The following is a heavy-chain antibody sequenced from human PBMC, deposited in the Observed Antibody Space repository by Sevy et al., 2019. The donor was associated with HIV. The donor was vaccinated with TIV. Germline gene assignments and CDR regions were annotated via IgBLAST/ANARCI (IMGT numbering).Heavy chain of an antibody. CDR3: AKEVDVSTKFLGADGMDV. CDR2: ISWNSGSI. J-gene: IGHJ6*02. CDR1: GFTFDDYA. V-gene: IGHV3-9*01. D-gene: IGHD3-16*01. Sequence: GGSLRLSCAASGFTFDDYAMHWVRQAPGKGLEWVSGISWNSGSIGYADSVKGRFTISRDNAKNSLYLQINSLRAEDTSLYYCAKEVDVSTKFLGADGMDVWGQGTTVSVSS.